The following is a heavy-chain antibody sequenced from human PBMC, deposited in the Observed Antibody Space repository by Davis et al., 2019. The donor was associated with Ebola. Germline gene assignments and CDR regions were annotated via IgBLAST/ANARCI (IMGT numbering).Heavy chain of an antibody. Sequence: ASVKVSCKASGYTFTGYYMHWVRQAPGQGLEWMGRINPNSGGTNYAQKFQGRVTMTRDTSINTAYMELSRLRSDDTAVYYCARALELWLRGSYYYYGMDVWGKGTTVTVSS. J-gene: IGHJ6*04. V-gene: IGHV1-2*06. D-gene: IGHD5-18*01. CDR1: GYTFTGYY. CDR2: INPNSGGT. CDR3: ARALELWLRGSYYYYGMDV.